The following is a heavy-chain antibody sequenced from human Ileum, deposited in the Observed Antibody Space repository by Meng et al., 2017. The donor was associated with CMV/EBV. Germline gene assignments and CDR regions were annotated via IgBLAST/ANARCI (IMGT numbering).Heavy chain of an antibody. J-gene: IGHJ4*02. CDR3: ATDPGGY. V-gene: IGHV4-34*01. CDR1: GGSFSDYY. Sequence: QGQLQQWGAGLLKPSETLSLTCAVYGGSFSDYYWSWIRQPPGRGLEWVGEINHSGTTNYNPSLKSRVTISVDTSKNQFSLKLTSVTAADTAVYFCATDPGGYWGQGTLVTASS. CDR2: INHSGTT. D-gene: IGHD1-14*01.